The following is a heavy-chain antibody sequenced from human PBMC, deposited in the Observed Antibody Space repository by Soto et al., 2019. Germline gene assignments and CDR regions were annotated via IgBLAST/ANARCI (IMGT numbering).Heavy chain of an antibody. CDR1: GFTFSSYA. CDR2: ISGSGGST. J-gene: IGHJ6*02. Sequence: PGGSLRLSCAASGFTFSSYAMSWVRQAPGKGLEWVSAISGSGGSTYYADSVKGRFTISRDNSKNTLYLQMNSLRAEDTAVYYCAKGYQMVRGSPMDVWGQGTTVTVSS. CDR3: AKGYQMVRGSPMDV. V-gene: IGHV3-23*01. D-gene: IGHD3-10*01.